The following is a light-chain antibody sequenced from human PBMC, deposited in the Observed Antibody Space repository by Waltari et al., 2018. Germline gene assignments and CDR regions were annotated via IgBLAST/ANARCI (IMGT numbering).Light chain of an antibody. J-gene: IGLJ3*02. V-gene: IGLV1-44*01. CDR2: RDN. Sequence: QSVLTQPPSASGTPGQMVTISCSGSNSNIGRNPVNWYKQLPGAAPQLLIYRDNQRPSGCPYRFSASKSVTSPSLAISGLQSEDEADYYCAAWDDSLSGLWVFGGGTKVTVL. CDR3: AAWDDSLSGLWV. CDR1: NSNIGRNP.